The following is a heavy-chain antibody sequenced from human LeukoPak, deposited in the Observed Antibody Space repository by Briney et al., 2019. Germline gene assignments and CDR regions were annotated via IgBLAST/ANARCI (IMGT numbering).Heavy chain of an antibody. CDR2: TYYRSKWYN. J-gene: IGHJ2*01. V-gene: IGHV6-1*01. Sequence: SQTLSLTCAISGDSVPSNSATWNWIRQSPSRGLEWLGRTYYRSKWYNGYAVSVKSRITINPDTSKNQFSLQLNSVTPEDTAVYYCTRAGSYGYYWYFDLWGRGTLVTVSS. D-gene: IGHD5-18*01. CDR3: TRAGSYGYYWYFDL. CDR1: GDSVPSNSAT.